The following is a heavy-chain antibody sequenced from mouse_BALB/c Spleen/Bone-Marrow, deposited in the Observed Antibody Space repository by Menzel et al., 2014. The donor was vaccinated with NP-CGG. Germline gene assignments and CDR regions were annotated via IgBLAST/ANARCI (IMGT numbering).Heavy chain of an antibody. V-gene: IGHV1-9*01. CDR2: ILPGSGST. D-gene: IGHD2-1*01. J-gene: IGHJ3*01. CDR3: AREDGNHVGFAY. Sequence: QVQLQQSGAELMKPGASVKISCKATGYTFSSYWLEGVKQRPGHGLEWIGEILPGSGSTNYNEKFKCKATFTADTSSNTDYMQLSSLTSKDSAVYYCAREDGNHVGFAYWGQGTLVTVSA. CDR1: GYTFSSYW.